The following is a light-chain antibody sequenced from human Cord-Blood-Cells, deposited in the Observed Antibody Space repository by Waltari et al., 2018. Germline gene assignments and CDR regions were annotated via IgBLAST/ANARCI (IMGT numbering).Light chain of an antibody. Sequence: QSALTQPASVSGSPGQSIAISCTGTSSDVGGYNYVSWYQQHPGKAPKLMIYQVSNRPSGVSHRFSGSKHGNTASLTISGLQAEDGADYYCSSYTSSSTAVFGGGTQLTVL. J-gene: IGLJ7*01. CDR2: QVS. V-gene: IGLV2-14*01. CDR3: SSYTSSSTAV. CDR1: SSDVGGYNY.